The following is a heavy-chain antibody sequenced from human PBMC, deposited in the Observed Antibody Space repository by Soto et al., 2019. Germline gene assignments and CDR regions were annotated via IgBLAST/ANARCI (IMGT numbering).Heavy chain of an antibody. Sequence: PSETLSLTCTVSGGSISSSSYYWGWIRQPPGKGLEWIGSIYYSGSTYYNPSLKSRVTISVDTSKNQFSLKLSSVTAADTAVYYCARHGAIAVAGTRGWFDPWGQGTLVTVSS. V-gene: IGHV4-39*01. D-gene: IGHD6-19*01. CDR3: ARHGAIAVAGTRGWFDP. J-gene: IGHJ5*02. CDR2: IYYSGST. CDR1: GGSISSSSYY.